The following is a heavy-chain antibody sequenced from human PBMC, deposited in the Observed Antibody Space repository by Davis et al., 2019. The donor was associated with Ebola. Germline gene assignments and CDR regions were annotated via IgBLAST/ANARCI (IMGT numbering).Heavy chain of an antibody. Sequence: KVSCKGSGYSFTSYWIGWVRQMPGKGLEWMGIIYPGDSDTRYSPSFQGQVTISADKSISTACLQWSSLKASDTAMYYCARQWYDLELLGGNWFDPWGQGTLVTVSS. D-gene: IGHD1-7*01. CDR1: GYSFTSYW. CDR3: ARQWYDLELLGGNWFDP. J-gene: IGHJ5*02. CDR2: IYPGDSDT. V-gene: IGHV5-51*01.